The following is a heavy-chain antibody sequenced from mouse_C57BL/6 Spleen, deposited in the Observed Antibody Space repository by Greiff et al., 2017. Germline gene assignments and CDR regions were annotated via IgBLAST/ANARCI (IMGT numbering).Heavy chain of an antibody. CDR2: ISSGGDYI. Sequence: EVQRVESGEGLVKPGGSLKLSCAASGFTFSSYAMSWVRQTPEKRLEWVAYISSGGDYIYYADTVKGRFTISRDNARNTLYLQMSSLKAEDTAMYYCTRVYYRNFFDYWGQGTTLTVSS. J-gene: IGHJ2*01. CDR3: TRVYYRNFFDY. V-gene: IGHV5-9-1*02. D-gene: IGHD2-12*01. CDR1: GFTFSSYA.